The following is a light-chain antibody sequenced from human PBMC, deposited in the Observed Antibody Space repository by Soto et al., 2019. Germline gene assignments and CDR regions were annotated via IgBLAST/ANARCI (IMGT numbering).Light chain of an antibody. CDR2: AAS. CDR1: QGISSY. J-gene: IGKJ1*01. V-gene: IGKV1-9*01. CDR3: QQLNSYPWT. Sequence: IQLTQSPSSLSASVGDRVTITCRASQGISSYLAWYQQKPGKAPKLLIYAASTLQSGVPSRFSGSGSGTDFTLTISSLQPEDVATYSCQQLNSYPWTFGQGTKVEIK.